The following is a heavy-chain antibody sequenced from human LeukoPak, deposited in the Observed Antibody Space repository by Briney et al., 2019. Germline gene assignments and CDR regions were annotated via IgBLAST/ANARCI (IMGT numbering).Heavy chain of an antibody. CDR1: GFTSSSYG. Sequence: PGGSLRLSCAASGFTSSSYGMHWVRQAPGKGLEWVAVIWYDGSNKYYADSVKGRFTISRDNSKNTLYLQMNSLRAEDTAVYYCAKGFGSGPKYYYDSSGYHNYFDYCGQGTLVTVSS. V-gene: IGHV3-33*06. CDR3: AKGFGSGPKYYYDSSGYHNYFDY. J-gene: IGHJ4*02. D-gene: IGHD3-22*01. CDR2: IWYDGSNK.